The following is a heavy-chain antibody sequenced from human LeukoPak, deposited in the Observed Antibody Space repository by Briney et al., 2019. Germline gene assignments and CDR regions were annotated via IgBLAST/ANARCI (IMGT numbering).Heavy chain of an antibody. J-gene: IGHJ3*02. V-gene: IGHV4-59*08. CDR2: VYYSGST. Sequence: SETLSLTCTVSGGSISYYYWSWIRQPPGKGLEWIGYVYYSGSTSYNPSLKSRVTISLDTSKHQFSLKLNSVAAADTAVYYCARHAYCGGDCFGGAFEIWGQGTMVTVSS. CDR1: GGSISYYY. CDR3: ARHAYCGGDCFGGAFEI. D-gene: IGHD2-21*02.